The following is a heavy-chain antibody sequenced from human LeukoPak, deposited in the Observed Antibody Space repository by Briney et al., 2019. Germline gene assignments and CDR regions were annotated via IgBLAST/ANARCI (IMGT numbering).Heavy chain of an antibody. CDR3: ARDIDRVFNWFDP. Sequence: ASVKVSCKASGYIFTSYAMHWVRQAPGQRLGWMGWINAGNGNTKYSQKFQGRVTITRDTSASTVYMELSSLRSEDTAVYYCARDIDRVFNWFDPWGQGTQVTVSS. D-gene: IGHD6-13*01. V-gene: IGHV1-3*01. CDR2: INAGNGNT. J-gene: IGHJ5*02. CDR1: GYIFTSYA.